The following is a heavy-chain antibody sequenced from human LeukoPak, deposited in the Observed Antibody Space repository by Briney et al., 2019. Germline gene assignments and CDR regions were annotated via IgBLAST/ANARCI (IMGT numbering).Heavy chain of an antibody. CDR3: ARGALLGYCSSTSCPIDYYYMDV. J-gene: IGHJ6*03. CDR2: IHYSGST. D-gene: IGHD2-2*01. V-gene: IGHV4-61*05. Sequence: SETLSLTCAVSGGSISSNSYYWGWIRQPPGKGLEWIGYIHYSGSTNYNPSLKSRLTISVETSKNQFSLKLRSVTAADTAVYYCARGALLGYCSSTSCPIDYYYMDVWGKGTTVTISS. CDR1: GGSISSNSYY.